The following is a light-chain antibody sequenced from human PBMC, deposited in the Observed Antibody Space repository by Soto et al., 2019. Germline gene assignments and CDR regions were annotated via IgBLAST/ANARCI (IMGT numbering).Light chain of an antibody. V-gene: IGKV3-15*01. CDR1: QSVSSN. CDR2: DTS. Sequence: EIVMTQSPANLSLSPGDRATLSCRASQSVSSNLVWYQQKPGQAPRLLIYDTSTRAYDVPDRFSGSGSGTELTLTISSLQSEDFAVYYCQQYNNWPFITFGQGTRLEIK. CDR3: QQYNNWPFIT. J-gene: IGKJ5*01.